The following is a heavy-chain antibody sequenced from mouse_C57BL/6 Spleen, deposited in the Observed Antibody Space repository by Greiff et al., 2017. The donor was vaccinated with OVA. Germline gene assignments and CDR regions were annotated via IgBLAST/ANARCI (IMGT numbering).Heavy chain of an antibody. Sequence: VQLQQSGPELVKPGASVKISCKASGYAFSSSWMNWVKQRPGKGLEWIGRIYPGDGDTNYNGKFKGKATLTADKSSSTAYMQLSILTSEDSAVYYCARHGYEDFDYWGQGTTLTVSS. CDR3: ARHGYEDFDY. CDR1: GYAFSSSW. CDR2: IYPGDGDT. J-gene: IGHJ2*01. V-gene: IGHV1-82*01. D-gene: IGHD2-2*01.